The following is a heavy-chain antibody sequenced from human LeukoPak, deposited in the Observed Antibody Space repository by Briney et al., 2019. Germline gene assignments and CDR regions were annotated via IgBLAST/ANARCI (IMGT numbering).Heavy chain of an antibody. CDR3: CTQQLVLDF. CDR1: GFTFSNYA. D-gene: IGHD6-13*01. CDR2: IKSETDGGTT. V-gene: IGHV3-15*01. J-gene: IGHJ4*02. Sequence: GGSLRLSCAASGFTFSNYAMSWVRQAPGKGLEWVGHIKSETDGGTTDYAAPVKGRFTISRDDSKNTLYLQMNSLKTVDTAVYYCCTQQLVLDFWGQGTLVTVSS.